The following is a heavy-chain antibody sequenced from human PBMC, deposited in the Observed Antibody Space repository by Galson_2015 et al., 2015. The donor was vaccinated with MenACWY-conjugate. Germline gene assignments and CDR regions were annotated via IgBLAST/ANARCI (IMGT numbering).Heavy chain of an antibody. V-gene: IGHV3-33*08. J-gene: IGHJ6*03. CDR3: ARDRTNQHYMDV. CDR2: IWSDASNQ. CDR1: GFTFSYYW. D-gene: IGHD1-14*01. Sequence: SLRLSCAASGFTFSYYWMSWVRQAPGKGLEWVAVIWSDASNQHYADSVKGRFTISRDNSKNTLYVQMNSLRAEDTAVYYCARDRTNQHYMDVWGKGTTVTVSS.